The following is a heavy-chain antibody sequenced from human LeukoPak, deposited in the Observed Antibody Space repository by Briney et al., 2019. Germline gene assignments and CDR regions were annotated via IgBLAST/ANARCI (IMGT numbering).Heavy chain of an antibody. CDR2: ISWNSGSI. CDR3: AKGKSTTVVTPPSD. Sequence: GGSLRLSCAASGFAFDDYAMHWVRQAPGKGLEWVSGISWNSGSIGYADFVKGRFTISRDNAKNSLYLQMNSLRAEDTALYYCAKGKSTTVVTPPSDWGQGTLVTVSS. V-gene: IGHV3-9*01. D-gene: IGHD4-23*01. J-gene: IGHJ4*02. CDR1: GFAFDDYA.